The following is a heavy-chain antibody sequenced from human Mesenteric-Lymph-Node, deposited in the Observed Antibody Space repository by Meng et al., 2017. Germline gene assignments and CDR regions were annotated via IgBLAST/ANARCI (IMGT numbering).Heavy chain of an antibody. J-gene: IGHJ3*02. Sequence: SETLSLTCAVSGGSISSSNWWSWVRQPPGKGLEWIGEIYHSGSTNYNPSLKSRVTISVDKSKNQFSLKLSSVTAADTAVYYCARSWAVTTPYAFDIWGQGTMVTFSS. CDR1: GGSISSSNW. CDR3: ARSWAVTTPYAFDI. V-gene: IGHV4-4*02. CDR2: IYHSGST. D-gene: IGHD4-17*01.